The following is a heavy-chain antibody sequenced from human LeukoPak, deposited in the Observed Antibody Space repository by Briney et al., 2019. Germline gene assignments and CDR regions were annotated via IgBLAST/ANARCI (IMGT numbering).Heavy chain of an antibody. Sequence: GGSLRLSCEASGFTLNSYSMNWVRQAPGKGLEWVSSISSSSSYIYYADSVKGRFTISRDNAKNSLYLQMNSLRAEDTAVYYCAGELGGGTCSRYFDLWGRGTLVIVSS. CDR3: AGELGGGTCSRYFDL. J-gene: IGHJ2*01. CDR1: GFTLNSYS. D-gene: IGHD2-15*01. V-gene: IGHV3-21*01. CDR2: ISSSSSYI.